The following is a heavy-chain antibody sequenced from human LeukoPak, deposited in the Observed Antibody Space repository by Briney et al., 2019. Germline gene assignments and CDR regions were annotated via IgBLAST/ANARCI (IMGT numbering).Heavy chain of an antibody. Sequence: SVKVSCKASRGTFSSYAISWVRQAPGQGLEWMGGIIPIFCTANYAQKFQGRVRITADESTSPAYMELSSLRSEDTAVYYCARSGEVVPAARPTRPYYYGMDVWGKGTTVTVSS. CDR1: RGTFSSYA. CDR3: ARSGEVVPAARPTRPYYYGMDV. J-gene: IGHJ6*04. D-gene: IGHD2-2*01. CDR2: IIPIFCTA. V-gene: IGHV1-69*13.